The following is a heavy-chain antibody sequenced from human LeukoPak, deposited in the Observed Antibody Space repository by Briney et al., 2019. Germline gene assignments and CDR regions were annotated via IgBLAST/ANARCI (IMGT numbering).Heavy chain of an antibody. CDR1: GYTFTGYY. Sequence: ASVKVSCKVSGYTFTGYYMHWVRQAPGQGLEWMGWINPNSGGTNYAQKFQGWVTMTRDTSISTAYMELSRLRSDDTAVYYCARSGIAVAGTGFDYWGQGTLVTVSS. CDR3: ARSGIAVAGTGFDY. CDR2: INPNSGGT. V-gene: IGHV1-2*04. J-gene: IGHJ4*02. D-gene: IGHD6-19*01.